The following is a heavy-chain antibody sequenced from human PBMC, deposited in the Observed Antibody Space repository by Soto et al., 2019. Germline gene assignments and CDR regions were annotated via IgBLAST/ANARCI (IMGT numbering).Heavy chain of an antibody. J-gene: IGHJ4*02. Sequence: GASVKVSCKASGYTFTSYGISWVRQAPGQGLEWMGWISAYNGNTNYAQKLQGRVTMTTDTSTSTAYMELRSLRSDDTAVYYCARDTHIVVVTAYDYWGQGTLVTVSS. V-gene: IGHV1-18*04. D-gene: IGHD2-21*02. CDR3: ARDTHIVVVTAYDY. CDR1: GYTFTSYG. CDR2: ISAYNGNT.